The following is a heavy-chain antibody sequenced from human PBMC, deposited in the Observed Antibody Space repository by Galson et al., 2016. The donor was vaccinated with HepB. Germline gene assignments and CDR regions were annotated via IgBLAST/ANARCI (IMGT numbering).Heavy chain of an antibody. V-gene: IGHV3-23*01. J-gene: IGHJ5*02. D-gene: IGHD4/OR15-4a*01. CDR3: ARDIYGAFDP. CDR1: GFNFNIYA. CDR2: ISPRGTDT. Sequence: SLRLSCAASGFNFNIYAMAWVRQAPGKGLQWVSAISPRGTDTYYADSVMGRFSISRVNSKTTVYLQMDSLRAEDTAVYYCARDIYGAFDPWGQGALVTVSS.